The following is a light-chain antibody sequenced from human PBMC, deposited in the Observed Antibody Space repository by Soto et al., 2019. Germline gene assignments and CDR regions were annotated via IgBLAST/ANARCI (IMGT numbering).Light chain of an antibody. CDR3: QQYNNWPPIT. CDR1: QSVGSSY. V-gene: IGKV3-20*01. Sequence: EIVLTQSPGTLSLSPGERATLSCRASQSVGSSYLAWYQQKPGQPPRLLINGASSRATGIPDRFSASGSGTEFTLTISTLQSEDFAVYYCQQYNNWPPITFGQGTRLEIK. CDR2: GAS. J-gene: IGKJ5*01.